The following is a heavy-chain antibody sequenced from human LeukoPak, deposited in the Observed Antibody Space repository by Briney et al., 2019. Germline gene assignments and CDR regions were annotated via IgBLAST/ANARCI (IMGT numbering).Heavy chain of an antibody. V-gene: IGHV3-74*01. J-gene: IGHJ5*02. Sequence: PGGSLRLSCAASGFTFSSYWMHWVRHAPGKGLVWISRINSDGSSTSYADSVKGRFTISRDNAKNTLYLQMNRLRAEDTAVYYCARSSSGGWFDPWGQGTLVTVSS. CDR1: GFTFSSYW. CDR2: INSDGSST. CDR3: ARSSSGGWFDP. D-gene: IGHD3-22*01.